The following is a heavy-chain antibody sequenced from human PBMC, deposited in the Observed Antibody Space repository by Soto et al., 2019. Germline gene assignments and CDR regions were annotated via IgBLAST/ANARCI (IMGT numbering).Heavy chain of an antibody. CDR1: GASMNNDSYY. CDR2: IYYAGNT. V-gene: IGHV4-39*01. J-gene: IGHJ4*02. D-gene: IGHD1-20*01. CDR3: ARPRWKDGIK. Sequence: PSETLSPTCSVSGASMNNDSYYWGWPRQPPGKGLEWIGTIYYAGNTFYNPSLRSRVTISVDTSKNQLALKLTSLTVADTAVYYCARPRWKDGIKWGRGILVTVS.